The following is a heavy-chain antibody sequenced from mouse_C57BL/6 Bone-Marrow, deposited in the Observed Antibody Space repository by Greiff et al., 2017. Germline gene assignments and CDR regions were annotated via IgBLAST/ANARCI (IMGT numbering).Heavy chain of an antibody. D-gene: IGHD1-1*01. CDR1: GYTFTDYY. CDR3: ASYYYGSSWYYFDY. Sequence: EVQLQQSGPELVKPGASVKISCKASGYTFTDYYMNWVKQSHGKSLEWIGDINPNNGGTSYNQKFKGKATLTVDKSSRTAYMELRSLTSEDSAVYYCASYYYGSSWYYFDYWGQGTTLTVSS. V-gene: IGHV1-26*01. J-gene: IGHJ2*01. CDR2: INPNNGGT.